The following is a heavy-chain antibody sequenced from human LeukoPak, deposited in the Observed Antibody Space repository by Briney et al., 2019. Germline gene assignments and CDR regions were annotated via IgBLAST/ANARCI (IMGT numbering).Heavy chain of an antibody. Sequence: PGETLSLTCTVSGGSISSYDWSWIRQPAGKGLEWIGRIYTSGSTNYNPSLKSRVTMSVDTSKNQFYLKLSSVTAADTAVYYCARSQRIVVVPAAIVDYYYYMDVWGKGTAVTVSS. CDR2: IYTSGST. J-gene: IGHJ6*03. V-gene: IGHV4-4*07. CDR3: ARSQRIVVVPAAIVDYYYYMDV. D-gene: IGHD2-2*01. CDR1: GGSISSYD.